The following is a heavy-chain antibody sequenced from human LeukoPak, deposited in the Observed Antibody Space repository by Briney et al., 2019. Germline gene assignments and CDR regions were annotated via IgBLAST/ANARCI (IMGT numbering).Heavy chain of an antibody. Sequence: ASVKVSCKVSGYTLTELSMHWVRQAPGKGLEWMGGFDPEDGETIYAQKFQGRVTMTEDTSTDTAYMELSSLRSEDTAVYYCATAQPSPGYSSSWYEANYWGQGTLVTVSS. CDR2: FDPEDGET. D-gene: IGHD6-13*01. V-gene: IGHV1-24*01. CDR3: ATAQPSPGYSSSWYEANY. J-gene: IGHJ4*02. CDR1: GYTLTELS.